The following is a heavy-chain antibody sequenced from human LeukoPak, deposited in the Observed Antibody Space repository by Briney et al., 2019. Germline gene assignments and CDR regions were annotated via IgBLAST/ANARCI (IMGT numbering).Heavy chain of an antibody. J-gene: IGHJ4*02. D-gene: IGHD3-10*01. CDR3: AREPPGLYYFDY. Sequence: GGSLGLSCAASGFTVSSNYMSWVRQAPGKGLEWVSVIYSGGSTYYADSVKGRFTISRDNSKNTLYLQMNSLRAEDTAVYYCAREPPGLYYFDYWGQGTLVTVSS. CDR2: IYSGGST. CDR1: GFTVSSNY. V-gene: IGHV3-66*01.